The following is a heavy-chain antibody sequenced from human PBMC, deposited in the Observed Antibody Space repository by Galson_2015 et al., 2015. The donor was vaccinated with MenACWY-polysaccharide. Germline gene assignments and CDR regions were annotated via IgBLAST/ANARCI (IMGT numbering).Heavy chain of an antibody. CDR1: GFTFSRYS. CDR3: ARDPPTIYGEY. Sequence: SLRLSCAASGFTFSRYSMNWVRQAPGKGLEWVASINSRSNQIYYADSVKGRFTISRDNANNSLYLQMNSLRAEDTAVYYCARDPPTIYGEYWGQGTLVTVSS. CDR2: INSRSNQI. D-gene: IGHD3-3*01. J-gene: IGHJ1*01. V-gene: IGHV3-21*06.